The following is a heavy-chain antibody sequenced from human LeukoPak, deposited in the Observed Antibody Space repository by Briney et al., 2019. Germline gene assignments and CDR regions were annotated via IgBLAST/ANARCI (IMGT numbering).Heavy chain of an antibody. Sequence: GASVKVSCKASGYTFTGYYMHWVRQAPGQGLEWMGWINPNSGGTNYAQKFQGRDTMTRDTSISTAYMELSRLRSDDTAVYYCARRIVGAIEYYFDYWGQGTLVTVSS. J-gene: IGHJ4*02. CDR3: ARRIVGAIEYYFDY. CDR1: GYTFTGYY. D-gene: IGHD1-26*01. V-gene: IGHV1-2*02. CDR2: INPNSGGT.